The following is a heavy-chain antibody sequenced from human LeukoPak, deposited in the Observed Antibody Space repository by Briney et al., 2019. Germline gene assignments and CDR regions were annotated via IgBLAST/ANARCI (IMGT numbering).Heavy chain of an antibody. D-gene: IGHD4-11*01. V-gene: IGHV3-66*04. Sequence: GGSLRLSCAASGFTVSSNYMNWVRQAPGKGLEWVSVIYTGGSTYYADSVRGRFSISRDTSKNTLSLQMNSLRVEDTAVYYCARQESSNWDWGQGTLVTVSS. CDR3: ARQESSNWD. J-gene: IGHJ4*02. CDR2: IYTGGST. CDR1: GFTVSSNY.